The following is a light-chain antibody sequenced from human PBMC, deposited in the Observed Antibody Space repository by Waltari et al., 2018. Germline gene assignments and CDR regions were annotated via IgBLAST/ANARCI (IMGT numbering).Light chain of an antibody. Sequence: DIGMTQSPGTLSASPGDSATLSCRVSQTVSTNLAWYQQKPGQAPSLLIYDASTRVTGVPARFSGSGSGTDFTLTIASLQSEDFGVYYCQQYADLPPYNFGQGTKLEI. CDR1: QTVSTN. V-gene: IGKV3-15*01. CDR3: QQYADLPPYN. J-gene: IGKJ2*01. CDR2: DAS.